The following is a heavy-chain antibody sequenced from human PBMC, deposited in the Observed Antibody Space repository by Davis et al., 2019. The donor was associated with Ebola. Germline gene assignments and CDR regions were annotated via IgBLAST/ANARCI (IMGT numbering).Heavy chain of an antibody. J-gene: IGHJ4*02. Sequence: GESLKISCAASGFTFSTYGMNWVRQAPGKGLEWVSSISSSSSYIYYADSVKGRFTISRDNAKNSLYLQMNSLRAEDTAVYYCARDRWNGDYLFDYWGQGTLVTVSS. D-gene: IGHD4-17*01. CDR3: ARDRWNGDYLFDY. CDR2: ISSSSSYI. V-gene: IGHV3-21*01. CDR1: GFTFSTYG.